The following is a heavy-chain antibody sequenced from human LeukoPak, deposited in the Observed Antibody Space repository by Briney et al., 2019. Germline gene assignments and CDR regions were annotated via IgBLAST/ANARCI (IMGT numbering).Heavy chain of an antibody. CDR2: INHSGST. CDR1: GGSISSGGYY. J-gene: IGHJ6*02. CDR3: ARGFLDRDIVVVPTVPDYYYGMDV. V-gene: IGHV4-30-2*01. D-gene: IGHD2-2*01. Sequence: SQTLSLTCTVSGGSISSGGYYWSWIRQPPGKGLEWIGEINHSGSTNYNPSLKSRVTISVDTSKNQFSLKLSSVTAADTAVYYCARGFLDRDIVVVPTVPDYYYGMDVWGQGTTVTVSS.